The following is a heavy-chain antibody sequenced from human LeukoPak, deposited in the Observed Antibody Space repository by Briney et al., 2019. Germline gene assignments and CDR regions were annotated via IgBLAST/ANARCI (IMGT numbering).Heavy chain of an antibody. CDR3: ATVGVGWVAFEY. V-gene: IGHV3-23*01. J-gene: IGHJ4*02. Sequence: GGSLRLSCAASGFMFSHSAMTWVRQTPGKGLEWVSGISESGGATYYAGSAKGRLTNSRDNSKNTLYLQMNSLRSDDTAVYYCATVGVGWVAFEYWGQGALVTVSS. CDR1: GFMFSHSA. D-gene: IGHD3-16*01. CDR2: ISESGGAT.